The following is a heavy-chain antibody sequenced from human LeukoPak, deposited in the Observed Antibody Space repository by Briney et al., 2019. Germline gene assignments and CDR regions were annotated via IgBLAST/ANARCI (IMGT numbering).Heavy chain of an antibody. J-gene: IGHJ5*02. CDR1: GFTFSSYG. V-gene: IGHV3-30*02. Sequence: GGSLRLSCAASGFTFSSYGMHWVRQAPGKGLEWVAFIRYDGSNKYYADSVKGRFTISRDSSKNTLYLQMNSLRAEDTAVYYCVRTALCSGGNCYRGGLWFDPWGQGTLVTVSS. CDR2: IRYDGSNK. CDR3: VRTALCSGGNCYRGGLWFDP. D-gene: IGHD2-15*01.